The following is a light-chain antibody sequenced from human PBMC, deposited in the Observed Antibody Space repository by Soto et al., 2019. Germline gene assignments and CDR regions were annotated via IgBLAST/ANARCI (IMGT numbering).Light chain of an antibody. CDR3: QQFNNWPPIT. CDR1: QSVSSN. J-gene: IGKJ5*01. CDR2: GAS. Sequence: EVLMTQSPDTLSVSPGERATLSCRASQSVSSNLAWYQQKPGQAPRLLIYGASTRATGIPARFSGSGSGTEFTLTISSLQSEDFAVYYCQQFNNWPPITFGQGTRLEIK. V-gene: IGKV3-15*01.